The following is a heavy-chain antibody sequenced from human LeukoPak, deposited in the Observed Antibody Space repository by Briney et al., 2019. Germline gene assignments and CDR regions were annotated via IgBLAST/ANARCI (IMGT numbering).Heavy chain of an antibody. Sequence: ASVKVSCKASGYTFTSYDINWVRQATGQGLEWMGWMNPNSGNTGYAQKFQGRVPMTRNTSISTAYMELSSLRSEDTAVYYCASALRGCSGGSCYSTALYYFDYWGQGTLVTVSS. CDR1: GYTFTSYD. J-gene: IGHJ4*02. CDR3: ASALRGCSGGSCYSTALYYFDY. V-gene: IGHV1-8*01. CDR2: MNPNSGNT. D-gene: IGHD2-15*01.